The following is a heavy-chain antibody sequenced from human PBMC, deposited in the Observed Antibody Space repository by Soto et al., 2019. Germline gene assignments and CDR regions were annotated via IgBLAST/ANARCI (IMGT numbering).Heavy chain of an antibody. D-gene: IGHD4-17*01. CDR2: IIPIFGTA. CDR1: GGTFSSYA. J-gene: IGHJ3*02. CDR3: ARESTSTVTSRMNAFDI. Sequence: QVQLVQSGAEVKKPGSSVKVSCKASGGTFSSYAISWVRQAPGQGLEWMGGIIPIFGTANYAQKFQGRVTITADESTSTAYMELSSLRSEDTAVYYCARESTSTVTSRMNAFDIWGQGTMVTVSS. V-gene: IGHV1-69*12.